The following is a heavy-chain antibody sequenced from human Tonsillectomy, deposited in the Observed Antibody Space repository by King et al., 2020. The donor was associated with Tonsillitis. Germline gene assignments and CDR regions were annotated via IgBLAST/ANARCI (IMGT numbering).Heavy chain of an antibody. CDR2: ISGSGGTI. Sequence: EVQLVESGGGLVQPGGSLRLSCAASGFSFGSYAMSWVRQASGKGLEWVSGISGSGGTIYYADSVKGRFTISRDTSKNTLYLQMNSLRGEDTGVYYCAKDSGNNYYDMDVWGQGTTVTVSS. J-gene: IGHJ6*02. V-gene: IGHV3-23*04. CDR3: AKDSGNNYYDMDV. CDR1: GFSFGSYA.